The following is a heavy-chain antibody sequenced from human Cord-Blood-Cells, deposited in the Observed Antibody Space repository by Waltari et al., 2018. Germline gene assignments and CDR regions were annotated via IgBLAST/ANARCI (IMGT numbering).Heavy chain of an antibody. J-gene: IGHJ6*03. D-gene: IGHD2-21*01. CDR1: GYTFTSYG. CDR2: ISAYNGNT. Sequence: KVSCKASGYTFTSYGISWVRQAPGQGLEWMGWISAYNGNTNYAQKLQGRVTMTTDTSTSTAYMELRSLRSDDTAVYYCARDGGYCGGDCYSYYYYYMDVWGKGTTVTVSS. V-gene: IGHV1-18*04. CDR3: ARDGGYCGGDCYSYYYYYMDV.